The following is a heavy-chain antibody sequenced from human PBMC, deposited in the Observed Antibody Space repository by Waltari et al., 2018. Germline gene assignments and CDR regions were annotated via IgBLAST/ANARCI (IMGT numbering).Heavy chain of an antibody. D-gene: IGHD3-9*01. J-gene: IGHJ4*02. Sequence: QVQLQESGPGLVKPSETLSLTCTVSGGSISSYYWSWIRQPPGKGLEWIWYIYYSGSTNYNPSLKSRVTISVDTSKNQFSLKLSSVTAADTAVYYCARDKVGTGTLVYWGQGTLVTVSS. CDR2: IYYSGST. CDR1: GGSISSYY. CDR3: ARDKVGTGTLVY. V-gene: IGHV4-59*01.